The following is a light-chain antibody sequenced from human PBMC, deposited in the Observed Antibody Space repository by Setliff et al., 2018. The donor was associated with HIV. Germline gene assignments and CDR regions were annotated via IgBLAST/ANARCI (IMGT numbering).Light chain of an antibody. J-gene: IGLJ2*01. CDR1: TSDVGAYNY. CDR3: SSYAANSIL. V-gene: IGLV2-8*01. Sequence: ALTQPPSASGSPGQSVTISCTGTTSDVGAYNYVSWYQQHPGKAPKLLIYEVIKRSSGVPDRFSGSKSGNTASLIVSGLQAEDEADYYCSSYAANSILFGGGTQLPS. CDR2: EVI.